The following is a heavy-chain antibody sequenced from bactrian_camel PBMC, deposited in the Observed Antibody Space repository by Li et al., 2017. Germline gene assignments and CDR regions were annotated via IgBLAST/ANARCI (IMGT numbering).Heavy chain of an antibody. CDR3: AARGPYCYTKLSVRDFTY. Sequence: QVQLVESGGGSVQAGGSLRLSCVASGFASSNVCMGWFRQAPGKEREGVTSMNIGGGRTFYADSVKGRFTISEDNARNTLYLQMNSLKPEDIAMYYCAARGPYCYTKLSVRDFTYWGQGTQVTVS. CDR1: GFASSNVC. D-gene: IGHD2*01. V-gene: IGHV3S1*01. CDR2: MNIGGGRT. J-gene: IGHJ6*01.